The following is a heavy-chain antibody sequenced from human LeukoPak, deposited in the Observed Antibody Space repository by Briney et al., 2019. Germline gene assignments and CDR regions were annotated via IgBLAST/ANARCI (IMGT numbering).Heavy chain of an antibody. J-gene: IGHJ4*02. CDR1: GFTFSSYG. V-gene: IGHV3-30*02. Sequence: GGSLRLSCAASGFTFSSYGMHWVRQAPGKGLEWVAFIRYDGSNKYYADSVKGRFTISRDNSKNTLYLQMNSLRAEDTAVYYCAKDLTGRIALAGRTGIDYWGQGTLVTVSS. D-gene: IGHD6-19*01. CDR2: IRYDGSNK. CDR3: AKDLTGRIALAGRTGIDY.